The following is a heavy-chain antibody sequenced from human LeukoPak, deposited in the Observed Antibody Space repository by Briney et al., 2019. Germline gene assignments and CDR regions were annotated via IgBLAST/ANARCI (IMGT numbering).Heavy chain of an antibody. Sequence: ASVKVSCKASGYIFTDYYMHWVRQAPGQELGWMGRINPNSGGTNYAQKFQGRVTITADESTSTAYMELSSLRSEDTAVYYCASGGELTFDYWGQGTLVTVSS. CDR2: INPNSGGT. J-gene: IGHJ4*02. V-gene: IGHV1/OR15-1*04. CDR3: ASGGELTFDY. CDR1: GYIFTDYY. D-gene: IGHD1-26*01.